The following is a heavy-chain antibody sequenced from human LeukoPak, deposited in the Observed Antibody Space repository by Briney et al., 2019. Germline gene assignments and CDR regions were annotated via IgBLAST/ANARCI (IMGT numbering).Heavy chain of an antibody. CDR1: GFTFSSYA. V-gene: IGHV3-30*04. CDR2: ISYDGSNK. CDR3: ARATYGGNSLDY. J-gene: IGHJ4*02. D-gene: IGHD4-23*01. Sequence: GGSLRLSCAASGFTFSSYAMHWVRQAPGKGLEWVAVISYDGSNKYYADSVKGRFTISRDNSKDTLYLQMNSLRAEDTAVYYCARATYGGNSLDYWGQGTLVTVSS.